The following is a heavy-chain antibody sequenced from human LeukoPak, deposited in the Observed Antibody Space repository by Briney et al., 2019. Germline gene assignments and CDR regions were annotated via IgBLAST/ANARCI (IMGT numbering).Heavy chain of an antibody. D-gene: IGHD4-11*01. J-gene: IGHJ4*02. V-gene: IGHV1-69*13. Sequence: ASVKVSCKASGGTFTSYSISWVRQAPGQGLEWMGGLIPIFGTANYAQKFQGRVTITADESTSTAYMELSSLRSEDTAVYYCARGGYSNYVAYFDYWGQGTLVTVSS. CDR2: LIPIFGTA. CDR1: GGTFTSYS. CDR3: ARGGYSNYVAYFDY.